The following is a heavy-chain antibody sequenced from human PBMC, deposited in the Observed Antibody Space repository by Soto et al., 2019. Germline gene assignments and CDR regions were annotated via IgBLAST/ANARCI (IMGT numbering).Heavy chain of an antibody. Sequence: GGSLRLSCAASGFTFSSYGMHWVRQAPGKGLERVAVISYDGSNKYYADSVKRRFTISRDNSKNTLYLQMNSLRAEDTAVYYCAKEGKYCSSTSCHNWLDPWGQGTLVTVST. V-gene: IGHV3-30*18. CDR1: GFTFSSYG. D-gene: IGHD2-2*01. CDR2: ISYDGSNK. J-gene: IGHJ5*02. CDR3: AKEGKYCSSTSCHNWLDP.